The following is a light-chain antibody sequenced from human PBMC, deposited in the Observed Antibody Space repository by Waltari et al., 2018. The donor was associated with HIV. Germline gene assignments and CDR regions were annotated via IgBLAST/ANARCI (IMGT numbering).Light chain of an antibody. CDR1: SSDVGGYKY. CDR3: CSYTSSITGRV. J-gene: IGLJ1*01. CDR2: DVT. Sequence: QSALTQPASVSGSPGQSITISCTGTSSDVGGYKYVSWYQQYPGKAPKLIIYDVTNRPSGVSSRVSGSKSCNTASLTISGLQAEDEADYYCCSYTSSITGRVFGTGTKVTVL. V-gene: IGLV2-14*03.